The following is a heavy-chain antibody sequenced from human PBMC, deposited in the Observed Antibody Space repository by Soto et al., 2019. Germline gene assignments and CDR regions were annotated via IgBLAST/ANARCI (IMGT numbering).Heavy chain of an antibody. Sequence: PSETLSLTCAVSGRSISRSNWWSWVRQPPGKGLEWIGEIYHSGSTNYNPSLKSRVTISVDKSKNQFSLKLSSVTAADTAVYYCARLYMVRGVMDWFDPWGQGTLVTVS. J-gene: IGHJ5*02. CDR3: ARLYMVRGVMDWFDP. V-gene: IGHV4-4*02. D-gene: IGHD3-10*01. CDR2: IYHSGST. CDR1: GRSISRSNW.